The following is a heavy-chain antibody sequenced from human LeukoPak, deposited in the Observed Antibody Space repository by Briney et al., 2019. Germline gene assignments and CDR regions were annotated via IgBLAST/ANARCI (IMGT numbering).Heavy chain of an antibody. V-gene: IGHV4-4*02. Sequence: SETLSLTCAVPGGSISSSNWWSWVRQPPGKGLEWIGEIYHSGSTNYNPSLKSRVTISVDKSKNQFSLKLSSVTAADTAVYYCARVLRSSGRKEKPDAFDIWGQGTMVTVSS. CDR1: GGSISSSNW. CDR3: ARVLRSSGRKEKPDAFDI. D-gene: IGHD3-22*01. J-gene: IGHJ3*02. CDR2: IYHSGST.